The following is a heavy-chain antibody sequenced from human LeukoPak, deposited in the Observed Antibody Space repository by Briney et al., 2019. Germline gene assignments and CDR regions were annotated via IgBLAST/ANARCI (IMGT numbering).Heavy chain of an antibody. J-gene: IGHJ4*02. V-gene: IGHV4-4*02. D-gene: IGHD5-24*01. Sequence: PGGSLRLSCAASGFTFSSYAMSWVRQAPGKGLEWIGEIYHSGSTNYNPSLKSRAVISVDKSKNQFSLKLNSVTAADTAIYYCARAMERWPSSAWDYWGQGTLVTVSS. CDR2: IYHSGST. CDR3: ARAMERWPSSAWDY. CDR1: GFTFSSYAM.